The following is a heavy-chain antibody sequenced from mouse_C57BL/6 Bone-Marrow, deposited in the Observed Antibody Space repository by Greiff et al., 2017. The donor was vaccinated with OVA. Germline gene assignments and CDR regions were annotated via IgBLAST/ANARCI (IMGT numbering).Heavy chain of an antibody. CDR2: IHPSDGDT. Sequence: QVQLQQSGAELVKPGASVKVSCKASGYTFTSYWMHWVKQRPGQGLEWIGRIHPSDGDTNYNQKFKGKATLTVDTSSSTAYMQLSSLTSADSAVYYCAIELYGAYWGQGTLVTVSA. V-gene: IGHV1-74*01. CDR3: AIELYGAY. CDR1: GYTFTSYW. J-gene: IGHJ3*01. D-gene: IGHD2-12*01.